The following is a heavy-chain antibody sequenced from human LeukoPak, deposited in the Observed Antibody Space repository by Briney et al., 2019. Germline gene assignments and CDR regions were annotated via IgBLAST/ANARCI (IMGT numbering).Heavy chain of an antibody. D-gene: IGHD3-16*02. Sequence: GGSLRLSCAASGFTFSSYGMHWVRQAPGKGLEWVAVISYAGSNKYYADSVKGRFTISRDNSKNTLYLQMNSLRAEDTAVYYCAKSMITFGGVIVPDGYFDYWGQGTLVTVSS. CDR3: AKSMITFGGVIVPDGYFDY. V-gene: IGHV3-30*18. CDR1: GFTFSSYG. CDR2: ISYAGSNK. J-gene: IGHJ4*02.